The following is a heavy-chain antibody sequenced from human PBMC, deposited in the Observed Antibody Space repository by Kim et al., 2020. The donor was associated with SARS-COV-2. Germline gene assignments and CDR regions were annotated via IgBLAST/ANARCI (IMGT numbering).Heavy chain of an antibody. CDR2: INGMNGKP. CDR3: ARRRDFYYDGLDV. Sequence: ASVKVSCKASRYTFTMYGLNWVRQAPGQGLEWMGWINGMNGKPTYAQDFTGRLVFSLDTSFNTAYMQINNLNLEDTAVYYCARRRDFYYDGLDVWGQGTTVTVSS. CDR1: RYTFTMYG. J-gene: IGHJ6*02. V-gene: IGHV7-4-1*02.